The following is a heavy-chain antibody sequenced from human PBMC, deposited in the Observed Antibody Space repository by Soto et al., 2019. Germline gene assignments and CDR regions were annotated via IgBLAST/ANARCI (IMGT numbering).Heavy chain of an antibody. CDR3: ATTYGSGP. J-gene: IGHJ5*02. Sequence: LSLSCAASGFTFSDAWMSWVRQAPGKGLEWVGRIKSKSDGGTTDYTAPVKGRFTISRDDSENTLYLQMHSLKTEDTAVYYCATTYGSGPWGQGTLVTVSS. CDR2: IKSKSDGGTT. CDR1: GFTFSDAW. D-gene: IGHD3-10*01. V-gene: IGHV3-15*01.